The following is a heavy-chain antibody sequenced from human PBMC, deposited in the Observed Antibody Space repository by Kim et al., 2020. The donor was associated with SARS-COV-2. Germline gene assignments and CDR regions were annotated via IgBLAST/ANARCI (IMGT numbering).Heavy chain of an antibody. CDR3: VGRGIVVVPAAIREYFQH. Sequence: GGSLRLSCSASGFAFTTYAMYWVRQAPGKGLEYVSAISSNGDTTYYADSVKGRFTISRDNFKNTLYLQMTSLRAEDTAVYYCVGRGIVVVPAAIREYFQHWGQGTLVTVSS. D-gene: IGHD2-2*02. V-gene: IGHV3-64D*06. J-gene: IGHJ1*01. CDR2: ISSNGDTT. CDR1: GFAFTTYA.